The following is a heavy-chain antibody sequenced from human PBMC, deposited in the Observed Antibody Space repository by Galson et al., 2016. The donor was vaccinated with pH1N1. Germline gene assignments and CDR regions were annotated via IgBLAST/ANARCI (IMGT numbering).Heavy chain of an antibody. J-gene: IGHJ6*02. V-gene: IGHV3-30-3*01. D-gene: IGHD3-16*01. CDR3: AREDWSYADTYYYGMDV. CDR2: ISYNGHDQ. CDR1: GFTFDTFA. Sequence: SLRLSWAASGFTFDTFAMHWVRQNPGKGLEWVAFISYNGHDQSYANSVKGRFTVSRDNSKNTLYLQMSSLRPEDTALYYCAREDWSYADTYYYGMDVWGQGTTVTVSS.